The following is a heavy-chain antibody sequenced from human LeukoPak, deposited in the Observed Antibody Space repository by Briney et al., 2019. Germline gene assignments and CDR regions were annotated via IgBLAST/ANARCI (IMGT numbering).Heavy chain of an antibody. J-gene: IGHJ6*02. V-gene: IGHV3-49*04. D-gene: IGHD5-24*01. CDR3: TRGPTQLWLSYGMDV. Sequence: GGSLRLSCTASGFTFGDYALTWVRQAPGKGLEWVGFIRSKAYGGTTEYAASVKGRFTISRDDSKSIAYLQMNSLKSEDTAVYYCTRGPTQLWLSYGMDVWGQGTTVIVSS. CDR2: IRSKAYGGTT. CDR1: GFTFGDYA.